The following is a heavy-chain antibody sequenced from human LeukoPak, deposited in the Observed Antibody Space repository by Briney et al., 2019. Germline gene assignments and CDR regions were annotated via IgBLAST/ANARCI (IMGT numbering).Heavy chain of an antibody. CDR1: GFTFSSYS. Sequence: GGSQRLSCAASGFTFSSYSMNWVRQAPGKGLEWVSSISSGSTYIYYADSVKGRFTISRDNAKNSLYLQMNSLSAEDTAVYYCACTSGYDFSSYYYYYMDVWGKGTTVTVSS. CDR2: ISSGSTYI. J-gene: IGHJ6*03. CDR3: ACTSGYDFSSYYYYYMDV. D-gene: IGHD5-12*01. V-gene: IGHV3-21*01.